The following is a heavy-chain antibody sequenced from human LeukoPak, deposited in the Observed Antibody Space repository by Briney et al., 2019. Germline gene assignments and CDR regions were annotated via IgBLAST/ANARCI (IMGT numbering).Heavy chain of an antibody. CDR1: GFTLSAYA. CDR2: ISYDGSNK. CDR3: AKDRTVVVITNWFDP. J-gene: IGHJ5*02. Sequence: PGGSLRLSCAASGFTLSAYAMHWVRQAPGKGLEWVALISYDGSNKYYADFVKGRFTISRDSSKNTLYLQMNSLRAEDTAVYYCAKDRTVVVITNWFDPWGQGTLVTVSS. D-gene: IGHD3-22*01. V-gene: IGHV3-30*18.